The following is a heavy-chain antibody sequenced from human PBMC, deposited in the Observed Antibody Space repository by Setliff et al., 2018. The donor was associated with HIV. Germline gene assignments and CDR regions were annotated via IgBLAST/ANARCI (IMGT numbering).Heavy chain of an antibody. J-gene: IGHJ6*03. CDR2: ISFDGSNK. D-gene: IGHD1-26*01. V-gene: IGHV3-30*03. Sequence: GSLRLSCTASGFTFSSHDMHWVRQAPGKGLEWVAVISFDGSNKYYADSVKGRFTISRDNSKNTLFLQMNSLRAEDTAVYYCARDRGVYYYYYMDVWGKGTTVTVSS. CDR3: ARDRGVYYYYYMDV. CDR1: GFTFSSHD.